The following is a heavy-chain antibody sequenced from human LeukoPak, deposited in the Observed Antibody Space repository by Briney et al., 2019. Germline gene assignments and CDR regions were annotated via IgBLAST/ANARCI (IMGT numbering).Heavy chain of an antibody. D-gene: IGHD2-2*01. Sequence: PSETLSLTCTVSGGSISSYYWSWIRQPAGKGLEWIGRIYTSGSTNYNPSLKSQVTMSVDTSKNQFSLKLSSVTAADTAVYYCARDRPLYCSSTSCYHYYMDVWGKGTTVTISS. CDR3: ARDRPLYCSSTSCYHYYMDV. J-gene: IGHJ6*03. CDR2: IYTSGST. V-gene: IGHV4-4*07. CDR1: GGSISSYY.